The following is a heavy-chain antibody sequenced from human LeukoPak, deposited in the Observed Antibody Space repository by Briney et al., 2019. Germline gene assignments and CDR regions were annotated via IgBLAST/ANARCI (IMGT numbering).Heavy chain of an antibody. D-gene: IGHD5-12*01. CDR3: ARRVLLWSMVATGGFDY. V-gene: IGHV4-39*07. J-gene: IGHJ4*02. Sequence: SETLSLTCTVSGGSISSSSYYWGWLRQPPGTGLEWIGSIYYSGSTNYNPSLKSRVTISVDTSKNQFSLKLSSVTAADTAVYYCARRVLLWSMVATGGFDYWGQGTLVTVSS. CDR1: GGSISSSSYY. CDR2: IYYSGST.